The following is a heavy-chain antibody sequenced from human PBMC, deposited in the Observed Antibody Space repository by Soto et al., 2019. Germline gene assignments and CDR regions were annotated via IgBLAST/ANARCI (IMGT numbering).Heavy chain of an antibody. CDR3: AGGQYYFDS. V-gene: IGHV3-30*03. CDR1: GFPFSSYG. D-gene: IGHD2-15*01. Sequence: QVQLVESGGGVVQPGRSLRLSCAASGFPFSSYGMHWVRQAPGKGLEWVAHISYDGSNKHYTDSVKSRFTISRDNSKNMLYLQMSSLRAEDTAVYYCAGGQYYFDSCGQGTRVSVPS. CDR2: ISYDGSNK. J-gene: IGHJ4*02.